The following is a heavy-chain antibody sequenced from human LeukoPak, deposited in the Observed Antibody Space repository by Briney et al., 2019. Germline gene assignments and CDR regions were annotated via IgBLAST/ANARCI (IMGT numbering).Heavy chain of an antibody. J-gene: IGHJ4*02. CDR3: ARVIAAAGLDY. Sequence: GGSLRLSCAASGFTFSSYAMNWVRQAPGKGLEWVSSISSSSYTYYADSVKGRFTISRDNAKNSLYLQMNSLRAEDTAVYYCARVIAAAGLDYWGQGTLVTVSS. V-gene: IGHV3-21*01. CDR1: GFTFSSYA. D-gene: IGHD6-13*01. CDR2: ISSSSYT.